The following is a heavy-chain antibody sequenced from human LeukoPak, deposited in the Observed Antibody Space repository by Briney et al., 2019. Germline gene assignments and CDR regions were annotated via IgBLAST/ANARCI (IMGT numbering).Heavy chain of an antibody. D-gene: IGHD3-10*01. CDR1: GFTFSTYW. CDR2: IISDGSST. Sequence: QPGGSLRLSCAASGFTFSTYWMHWVRQAPGKGLVWVSRIISDGSSTSYADSVKGRFTISRDNAKNTLYLHTNSLSAEDTAVYYCARDNSGSYYAFDYWGQGTLVTVSS. V-gene: IGHV3-74*01. J-gene: IGHJ4*02. CDR3: ARDNSGSYYAFDY.